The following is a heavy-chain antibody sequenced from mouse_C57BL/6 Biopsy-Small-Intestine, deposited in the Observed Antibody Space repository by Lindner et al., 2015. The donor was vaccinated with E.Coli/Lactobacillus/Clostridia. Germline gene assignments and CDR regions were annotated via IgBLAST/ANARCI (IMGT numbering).Heavy chain of an antibody. Sequence: VQLQESGPELVKPGASVEISCKASGYTFTDYYMNWVKQSHGQSLEWIGNINPNNGITNYNQKFKDKATLTVDKSSNTAYMELRSLTSEDSAVYYCVPYGYDFDYWGQGTSLTVSS. CDR3: VPYGYDFDY. V-gene: IGHV1-26*01. J-gene: IGHJ2*02. D-gene: IGHD2-2*01. CDR2: INPNNGIT. CDR1: GYTFTDYY.